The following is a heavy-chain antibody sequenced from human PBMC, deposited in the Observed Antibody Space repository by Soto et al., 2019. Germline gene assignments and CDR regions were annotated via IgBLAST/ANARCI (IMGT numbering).Heavy chain of an antibody. Sequence: ASVKVSCKASGYTFTGYYMHWVRQAPGQGLEWMGWINPSSGGTNYAQKFQGRVTMTRDTSISTAYMELSRLRSDDTAVYYCARDYRYYDSSGHEGVNWFDPWGQGTLVTVSS. CDR3: ARDYRYYDSSGHEGVNWFDP. CDR2: INPSSGGT. D-gene: IGHD3-22*01. J-gene: IGHJ5*02. V-gene: IGHV1-2*02. CDR1: GYTFTGYY.